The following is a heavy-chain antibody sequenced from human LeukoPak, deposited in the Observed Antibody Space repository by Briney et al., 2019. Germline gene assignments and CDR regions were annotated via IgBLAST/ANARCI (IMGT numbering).Heavy chain of an antibody. J-gene: IGHJ6*03. CDR3: ARNYYYYMDV. CDR2: INQDGSEK. Sequence: GGSLRLSCAASGFTFSNYWMSWVRQAPGKGLEWVANINQDGSEKYYVDSVKGRFTISRDNAKNSLYLQMNSLRAEDTAVYYCARNYYYYMDVWGKGTTVTVSS. CDR1: GFTFSNYW. V-gene: IGHV3-7*01.